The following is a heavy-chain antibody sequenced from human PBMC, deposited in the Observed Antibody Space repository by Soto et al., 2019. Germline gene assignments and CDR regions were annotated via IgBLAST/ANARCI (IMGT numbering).Heavy chain of an antibody. Sequence: SVKVSCKASGGTFSSFGISWVRQAPGQGLEWMGGIIPVFGRPNYAQRFRGRLTITADESTNTGYMELIDLRSEDTAVYYCAREGSGYNFWGQGTQVTVSS. V-gene: IGHV1-69*13. D-gene: IGHD5-12*01. J-gene: IGHJ1*01. CDR3: AREGSGYNF. CDR2: IIPVFGRP. CDR1: GGTFSSFG.